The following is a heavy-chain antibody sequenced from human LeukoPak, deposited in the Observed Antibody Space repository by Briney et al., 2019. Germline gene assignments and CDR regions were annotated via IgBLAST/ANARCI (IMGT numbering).Heavy chain of an antibody. CDR2: INHSGST. Sequence: SETLSLTCAVYGGSFSGYYWSWIRQPPGKELEGIGEINHSGSTNYNPSLKSRVTISVDTSKNQFSLKLSSVTAADTAVYYCASVSSRIDAFDIWGQGTMVTVSS. J-gene: IGHJ3*02. D-gene: IGHD2-15*01. CDR3: ASVSSRIDAFDI. V-gene: IGHV4-34*01. CDR1: GGSFSGYY.